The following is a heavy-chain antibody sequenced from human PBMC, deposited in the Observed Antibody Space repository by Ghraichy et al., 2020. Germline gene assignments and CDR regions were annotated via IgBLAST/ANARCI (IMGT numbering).Heavy chain of an antibody. CDR1: GFTFSGSA. CDR2: IRSKANSYAT. V-gene: IGHV3-73*01. J-gene: IGHJ4*02. CDR3: TSLIGIAAAGTDY. Sequence: GESLNISCAASGFTFSGSAMHWVRQASGKGLEWVGRIRSKANSYATAYAASVKGRFTISRDDSKNTAYLQMNSLKTEDTAVYYCTSLIGIAAAGTDYWGQGTLVTVSS. D-gene: IGHD6-13*01.